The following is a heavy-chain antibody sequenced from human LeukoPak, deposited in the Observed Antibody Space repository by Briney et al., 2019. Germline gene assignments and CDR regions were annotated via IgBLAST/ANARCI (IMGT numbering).Heavy chain of an antibody. J-gene: IGHJ6*02. V-gene: IGHV3-74*01. Sequence: GGSLRLSCAASGFTFSSYWMHWVRQAPGKGLEWVSRMDPDGRTIDYADSVKGRFTISRDNAKNSLYLQMNDLRPEDTALYYCAKDKVSIPYGIDVWGQGTTVIISS. CDR2: MDPDGRTI. D-gene: IGHD5/OR15-5a*01. CDR3: AKDKVSIPYGIDV. CDR1: GFTFSSYW.